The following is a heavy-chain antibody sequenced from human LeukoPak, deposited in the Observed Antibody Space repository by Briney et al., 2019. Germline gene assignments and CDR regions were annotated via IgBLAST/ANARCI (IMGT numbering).Heavy chain of an antibody. J-gene: IGHJ5*02. CDR1: GDSVSSYY. Sequence: SETLSLTCTVSGDSVSSYYWSWIRQPPGKGLEWIGYINYSGSTNYNPSLKSRVTISGDTSKNQFSLKLSSVTAADTAVYYCARHEYSSSFWFDPWGQGTLVTVSS. CDR2: INYSGST. CDR3: ARHEYSSSFWFDP. V-gene: IGHV4-59*08. D-gene: IGHD6-6*01.